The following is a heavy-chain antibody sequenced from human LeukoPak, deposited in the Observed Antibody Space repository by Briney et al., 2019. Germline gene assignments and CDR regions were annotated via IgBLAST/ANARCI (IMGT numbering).Heavy chain of an antibody. CDR2: INPNSGGT. Sequence: GASVKVSCKASGYTFTGYYMHWVRQAPGQGLEWMGWINPNSGGTNYAQKFQGRFTMTRDTSISTAYMELSRLRSDDTAVYYCARDASGSYYYYGMDVWGQGTTVTVSS. CDR1: GYTFTGYY. J-gene: IGHJ6*02. CDR3: ARDASGSYYYYGMDV. D-gene: IGHD1-26*01. V-gene: IGHV1-2*02.